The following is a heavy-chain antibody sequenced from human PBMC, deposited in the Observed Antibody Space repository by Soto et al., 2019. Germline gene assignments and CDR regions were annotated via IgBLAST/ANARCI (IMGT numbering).Heavy chain of an antibody. CDR2: IYYSGST. D-gene: IGHD3-22*01. Sequence: PSETQSLTCSVSGGSISSSGYYWGWIRQPPGKGLEWIGYIYYSGSTNYNPSLKSRLTISVDTSKNQFSLKLSSVTAADTAVYYCARSDHYYYDSSGYWDYWGQGTLVTVSS. CDR3: ARSDHYYYDSSGYWDY. CDR1: GGSISSSGYY. V-gene: IGHV4-61*05. J-gene: IGHJ4*02.